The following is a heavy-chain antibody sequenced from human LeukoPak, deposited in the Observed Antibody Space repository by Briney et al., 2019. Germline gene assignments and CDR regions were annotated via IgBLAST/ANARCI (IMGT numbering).Heavy chain of an antibody. J-gene: IGHJ4*02. CDR1: GGSISSYY. CDR2: IYYSGST. V-gene: IGHV4-59*01. CDR3: ARSRGSGWSEDYFDY. D-gene: IGHD6-19*01. Sequence: SETLSLTCTVSGGSISSYYWSWIRQPPGEGLEWIGYIYYSGSTNYNPSLKSRVTISVDTSKNQFSLKLSSVTAADTAVYYCARSRGSGWSEDYFDYWGQGTLVTVSS.